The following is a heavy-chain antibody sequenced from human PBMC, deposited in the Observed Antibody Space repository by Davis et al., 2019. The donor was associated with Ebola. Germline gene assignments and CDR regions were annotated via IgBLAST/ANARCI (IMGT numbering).Heavy chain of an antibody. CDR3: ARGSSVVTKRPYYGMDV. CDR1: GYTFTGYY. Sequence: AASVKVSCKASGYTFTGYYMHWVRQAPGQGLEWMGWINPNSGGTNYAQKFQGWVTMTRDTSISTAYMELSRLRSDDTAVYYCARGSSVVTKRPYYGMDVWGQGTTVTVSS. V-gene: IGHV1-2*04. CDR2: INPNSGGT. J-gene: IGHJ6*02. D-gene: IGHD4-23*01.